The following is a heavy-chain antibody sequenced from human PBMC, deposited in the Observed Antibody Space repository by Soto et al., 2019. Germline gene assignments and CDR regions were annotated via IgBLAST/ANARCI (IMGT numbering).Heavy chain of an antibody. J-gene: IGHJ4*02. CDR2: ISSSSSYI. CDR3: ARMYYDFWSGYGGWWVIYYFDY. CDR1: GFTYSSYS. V-gene: IGHV3-21*01. D-gene: IGHD3-3*01. Sequence: GGSLRLSCAASGFTYSSYSMNWVRQAPGKGLEWVSSISSSSSYIYYADSVKGRFTISRDNAKNSLYLQMNSLRAEDTAVYYCARMYYDFWSGYGGWWVIYYFDYWGQGTLVTVSS.